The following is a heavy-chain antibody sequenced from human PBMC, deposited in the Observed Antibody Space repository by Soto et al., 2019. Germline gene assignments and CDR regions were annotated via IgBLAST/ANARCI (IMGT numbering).Heavy chain of an antibody. Sequence: GGSLRFSCAASGFTFRRYDMQWVSQATGKGVEGVSAIGTAGDPYYSGSVKGRFTISRENAKSSLYLQMNSLRAGDTAVYYCAGALSVYVHDNYTQYDCYRGMDVWGQGTTDTVSS. D-gene: IGHD2-21*02. V-gene: IGHV3-13*05. CDR1: GFTFRRYD. J-gene: IGHJ6*02. CDR2: IGTAGDP. CDR3: AGALSVYVHDNYTQYDCYRGMDV.